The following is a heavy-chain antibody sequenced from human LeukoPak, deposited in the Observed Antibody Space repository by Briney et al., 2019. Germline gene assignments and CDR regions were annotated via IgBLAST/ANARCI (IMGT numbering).Heavy chain of an antibody. V-gene: IGHV3-23*01. CDR2: ISGSDGST. CDR1: GFTFSSYS. Sequence: PGGSLRLSCAASGFTFSSYSMTWVRQAPWKGLEWVSSISGSDGSTYYADSVKGRFTISRDNSKNMLYLQMNSLRAEDTAVYYCAYMRGLYYGIDYWGQGTLVTVSS. J-gene: IGHJ4*02. D-gene: IGHD3-10*01. CDR3: AYMRGLYYGIDY.